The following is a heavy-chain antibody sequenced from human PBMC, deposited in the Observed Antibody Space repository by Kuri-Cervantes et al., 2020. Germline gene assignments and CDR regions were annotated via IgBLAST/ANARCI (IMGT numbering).Heavy chain of an antibody. J-gene: IGHJ6*02. CDR1: GFTFSSYG. CDR2: IWYDGSNK. CDR3: ARGMTTEDYYYCGMDV. Sequence: GESLKISCAASGFTFSSYGMHWVRQAPGKGLEWVAVIWYDGSNKYYADSVKGRFTITRDNSKNTLYLQMNSLRDEDTAVYYCARGMTTEDYYYCGMDVWGQGTTVTVSS. V-gene: IGHV3-33*01. D-gene: IGHD4-11*01.